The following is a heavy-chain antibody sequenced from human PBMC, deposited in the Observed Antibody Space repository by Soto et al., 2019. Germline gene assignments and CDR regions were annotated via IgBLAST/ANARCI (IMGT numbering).Heavy chain of an antibody. Sequence: QITLKESGPTLGKPTQTLTLTCTFSGFSLSTSGVGVGWIRQPPVKPVEWLGLIYWDGDKRYSPSLKSRLTITKDTSKNQVVLTMTNMDPVDTATYYCEQYRDGNFDYWGEGAMVTVSS. V-gene: IGHV2-5*02. D-gene: IGHD5-12*01. CDR3: EQYRDGNFDY. CDR2: IYWDGDK. CDR1: GFSLSTSGVG. J-gene: IGHJ4*02.